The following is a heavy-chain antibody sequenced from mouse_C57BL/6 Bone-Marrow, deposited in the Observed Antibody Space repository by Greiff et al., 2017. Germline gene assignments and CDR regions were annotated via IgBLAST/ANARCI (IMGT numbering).Heavy chain of an antibody. D-gene: IGHD2-1*01. CDR1: DSEVFPIAY. CDR2: ILPSIGST. J-gene: IGHJ3*01. Sequence: QVQLQQSGSELRSPGSSVKLSCKDFDSEVFPIAYMSWVRQKPGHGFEWIGGILPSIGSTIYGEKFEDKATLDADTMSNTAYLELNSLTSEDSAIYYCARPGYYGTWFAYWGQGTLVTVSA. V-gene: IGHV15-2*01. CDR3: ARPGYYGTWFAY.